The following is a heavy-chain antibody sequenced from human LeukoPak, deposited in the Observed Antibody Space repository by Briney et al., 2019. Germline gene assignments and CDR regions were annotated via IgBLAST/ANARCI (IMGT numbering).Heavy chain of an antibody. CDR3: ARVFGSLRGGSNGMDV. V-gene: IGHV1-46*01. Sequence: ASVKVSCKASGGTFISYYIHWVRQAPGQGLEWMGIINPSDGSTSYPPKFQGRVTMTRDTSTSTVYMELSSLRSEDTAVYYCARVFGSLRGGSNGMDVWGQGTTVIVSS. D-gene: IGHD3-3*01. J-gene: IGHJ6*02. CDR1: GGTFISYY. CDR2: INPSDGST.